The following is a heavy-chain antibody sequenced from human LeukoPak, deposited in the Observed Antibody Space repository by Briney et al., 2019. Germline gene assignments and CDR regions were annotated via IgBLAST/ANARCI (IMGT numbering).Heavy chain of an antibody. CDR3: ARRRWSSSSGSDY. J-gene: IGHJ4*02. V-gene: IGHV5-10-1*01. Sequence: GESLKISCKGSGYSFTSYWISWVRQMPGKGLEWMGRIDPSDSYTNYSPSFQGHVTISADKSVSTAYLQWSSLKASDTAMYYCARRRWSSSSGSDYWGQGTLVTVSS. D-gene: IGHD6-6*01. CDR2: IDPSDSYT. CDR1: GYSFTSYW.